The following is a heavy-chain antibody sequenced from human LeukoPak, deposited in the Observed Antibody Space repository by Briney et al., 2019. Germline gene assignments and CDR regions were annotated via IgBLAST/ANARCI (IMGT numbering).Heavy chain of an antibody. CDR2: IYPGDADT. Sequence: KISCKVSGYTFSSYWIAWVRQMPGQGLEWMGIIYPGDADTRYSQSFQGQVTISADKSISTAYMQWSSLKASDTAMYYCARIIRTYCGGDCYRAEYFQYWGQGTRVTVSS. CDR1: GYTFSSYW. J-gene: IGHJ1*01. V-gene: IGHV5-51*01. CDR3: ARIIRTYCGGDCYRAEYFQY. D-gene: IGHD2-21*02.